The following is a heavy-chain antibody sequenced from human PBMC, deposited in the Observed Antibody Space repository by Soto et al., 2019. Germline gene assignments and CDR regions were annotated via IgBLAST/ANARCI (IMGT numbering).Heavy chain of an antibody. Sequence: TSETLSLTRTVSGGSINTFYWSWVRQPAGKGLEWIGRIFSSGSTSFNPSLESRVAMSVDTSKNHFSLNLSSVTAADMAVYYCAREGSYSAYNFAHGIQLWSFDFWGQGALVTVSS. CDR2: IFSSGST. CDR3: AREGSYSAYNFAHGIQLWSFDF. J-gene: IGHJ4*02. CDR1: GGSINTFY. D-gene: IGHD5-12*01. V-gene: IGHV4-4*07.